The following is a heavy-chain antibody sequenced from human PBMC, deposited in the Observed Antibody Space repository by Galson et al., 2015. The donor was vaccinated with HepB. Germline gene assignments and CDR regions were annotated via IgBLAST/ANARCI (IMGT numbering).Heavy chain of an antibody. CDR3: AVIAAAGTGGGFFDY. J-gene: IGHJ4*02. D-gene: IGHD6-13*01. V-gene: IGHV4-39*07. Sequence: ETLSLTCTVSGGSISSSSYYWGWIHQPPGKGLEWIGSIYYSGSTYYNPSLKSRVTISVDTSKNQFSLKLSSVTAADTAVYYCAVIAAAGTGGGFFDYWGQGTLVTVSS. CDR1: GGSISSSSYY. CDR2: IYYSGST.